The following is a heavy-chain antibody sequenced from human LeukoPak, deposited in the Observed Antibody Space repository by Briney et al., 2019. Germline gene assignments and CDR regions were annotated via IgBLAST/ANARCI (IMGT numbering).Heavy chain of an antibody. J-gene: IGHJ4*02. Sequence: SETLSLTCTVSGDTISSYYWSWIRQPPGKGLEWIGYVYYTGNTNYNPSLKSRVTISVDTSRNQFSLKLSSVTAADTAVYYRANSTIASSGYFDYWGQGTLVTVSS. CDR2: VYYTGNT. V-gene: IGHV4-59*08. CDR3: ANSTIASSGYFDY. CDR1: GDTISSYY. D-gene: IGHD3-22*01.